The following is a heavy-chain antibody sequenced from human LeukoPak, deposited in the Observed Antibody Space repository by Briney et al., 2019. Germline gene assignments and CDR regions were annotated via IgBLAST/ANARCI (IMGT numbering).Heavy chain of an antibody. CDR1: GYGFTTYW. V-gene: IGHV5-10-1*01. J-gene: IGHJ4*02. CDR2: IDPSVSYT. D-gene: IGHD3-22*01. Sequence: GEPLKISCKASGYGFTTYWINWVRQMPGKGLEWMGRIDPSVSYTNYSPSFQGHVTISADKSISTAYLQWSSLKASDTAMYYCAIDDSGLNWGQGTLVTVSS. CDR3: AIDDSGLN.